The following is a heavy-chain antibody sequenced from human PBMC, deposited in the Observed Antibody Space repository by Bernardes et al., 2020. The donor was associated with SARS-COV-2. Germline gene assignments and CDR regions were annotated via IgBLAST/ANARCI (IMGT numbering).Heavy chain of an antibody. CDR3: ARALHLWFGEIDWYFDL. J-gene: IGHJ2*01. D-gene: IGHD3-10*01. V-gene: IGHV4-61*02. Sequence: SEPLSLTCTVSGGSISSGSYYWSWIRQPAGKGLEWIGRIYTSGSTNYNPSLKSRVTISVDTSKNQFSLKLSSVTAADTAVYYCARALHLWFGEIDWYFDLWGRGTLVTVSS. CDR2: IYTSGST. CDR1: GGSISSGSYY.